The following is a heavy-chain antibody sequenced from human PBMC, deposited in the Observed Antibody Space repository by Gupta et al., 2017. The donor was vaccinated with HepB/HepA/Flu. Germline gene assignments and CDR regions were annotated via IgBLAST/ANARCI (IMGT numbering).Heavy chain of an antibody. CDR2: IEWNDEK. Sequence: QVTLKESGPALVKPTQTLTLTCTFPGFSLSTLSMRVSWIRQPPGKALEWLARIEWNDEKFYSTSLRTRLTISKDTSKNQVVLTMSNMDPVDTATYYCARVKSGEGYFDPWGQGTLVTVSS. CDR3: ARVKSGEGYFDP. CDR1: GFSLSTLSMR. D-gene: IGHD7-27*01. V-gene: IGHV2-70*04. J-gene: IGHJ4*02.